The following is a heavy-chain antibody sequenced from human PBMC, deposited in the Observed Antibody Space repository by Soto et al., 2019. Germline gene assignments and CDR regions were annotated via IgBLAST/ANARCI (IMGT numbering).Heavy chain of an antibody. D-gene: IGHD2-15*01. J-gene: IGHJ4*02. CDR3: ASDDCSGASCYSPLHY. V-gene: IGHV1-18*01. CDR2: ISGYNGNT. CDR1: GYTFPSYG. Sequence: ASVKVSCKASGYTFPSYGISWVRQAPGQGLEWMGWISGYNGNTNYAQMLQGRVTMTTDTSTSTAYMELRSLRSDDTAVYYCASDDCSGASCYSPLHYWGQGTLVTVSA.